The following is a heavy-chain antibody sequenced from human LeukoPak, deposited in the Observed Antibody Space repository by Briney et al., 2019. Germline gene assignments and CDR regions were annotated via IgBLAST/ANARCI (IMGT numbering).Heavy chain of an antibody. V-gene: IGHV3-7*01. J-gene: IGHJ6*02. D-gene: IGHD3-10*01. CDR3: ARDSYTMVRGNYYYGMDV. CDR1: GFTFSSYW. Sequence: PGGSLRLSCAASGFTFSSYWMSWVRQAPGKGLEWVANIKQDGSEKYYVDSVKGRFTISRDNAKNSLYLQMNSLRAEDTAVYYCARDSYTMVRGNYYYGMDVWGQGTTVTVSS. CDR2: IKQDGSEK.